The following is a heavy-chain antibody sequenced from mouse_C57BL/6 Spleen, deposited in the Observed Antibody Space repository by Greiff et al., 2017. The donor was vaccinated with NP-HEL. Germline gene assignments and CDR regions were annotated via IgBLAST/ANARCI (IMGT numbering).Heavy chain of an antibody. CDR2: IDPANGNT. CDR1: GFNIKNTY. J-gene: IGHJ4*01. Sequence: VHVKQSVAELVRPGASVKLSCTASGFNIKNTYMHWVKQRPEQGLEWIGRIDPANGNTKYAPKFQGKATITADTSSNTAYLQLSSLTSEDTAIYYCARSSSEALNYAMDYWGQGTSVTVSS. V-gene: IGHV14-3*01. D-gene: IGHD3-2*02. CDR3: ARSSSEALNYAMDY.